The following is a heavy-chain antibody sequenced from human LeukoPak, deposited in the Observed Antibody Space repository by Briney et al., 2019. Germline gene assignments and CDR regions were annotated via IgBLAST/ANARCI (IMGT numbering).Heavy chain of an antibody. D-gene: IGHD6-13*01. CDR2: INHSGST. V-gene: IGHV4-34*01. Sequence: SETLSLTCAVYGGSFSGYYWSWIRQPPGKGLEWIGEINHSGSTNYNPSLKSRVTISVDTSKNQFSLKLSSVTAADTAVYYCARGAGAAAGYYFDYWGQGALVTVSS. J-gene: IGHJ4*02. CDR3: ARGAGAAAGYYFDY. CDR1: GGSFSGYY.